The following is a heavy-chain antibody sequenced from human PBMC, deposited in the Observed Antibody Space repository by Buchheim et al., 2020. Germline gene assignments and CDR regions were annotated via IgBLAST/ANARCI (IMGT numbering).Heavy chain of an antibody. V-gene: IGHV4-39*01. D-gene: IGHD2-15*01. CDR3: ARRPRYCSGGSCGGWFDP. Sequence: QLQLQESGPGLVKPSETLSLTCTVSGGSISSSSYYWGWIRQPPGKGLEWIGSIYYSGSTYYNPSLKSRVTISVATSKNQFSLKLSSVTAADTAVYYCARRPRYCSGGSCGGWFDPWGQGTL. J-gene: IGHJ5*02. CDR1: GGSISSSSYY. CDR2: IYYSGST.